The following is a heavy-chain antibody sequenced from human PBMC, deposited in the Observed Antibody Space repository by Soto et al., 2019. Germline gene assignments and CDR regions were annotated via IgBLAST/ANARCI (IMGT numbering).Heavy chain of an antibody. CDR1: GGSISSSSYY. D-gene: IGHD6-19*01. J-gene: IGHJ6*02. CDR2: IYYSGST. Sequence: PSETLSLTCTVSGGSISSSSYYWGWIRQPPGKGLEWIGSIYYSGSTYYNPSLKSRVTMTRDTSISTAYMELSRLRSDDTAVYYCARRVAGTGQNYYGMDVWGQGTTVTVS. V-gene: IGHV4-39*01. CDR3: ARRVAGTGQNYYGMDV.